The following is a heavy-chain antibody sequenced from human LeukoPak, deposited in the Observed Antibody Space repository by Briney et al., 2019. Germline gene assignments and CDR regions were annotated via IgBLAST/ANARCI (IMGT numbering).Heavy chain of an antibody. Sequence: PSETLSLTCAVYGGSFSGYYWRWIRQPPGKGLEWIGEINHSGSTNYNPSLKSRVTISVDTSKNQFSLKLSSVTAADTAVYYCARGLPYCGGDCYSGAWFDPWGQGTLVTVSS. D-gene: IGHD2-21*02. J-gene: IGHJ5*02. CDR1: GGSFSGYY. CDR2: INHSGST. V-gene: IGHV4-34*01. CDR3: ARGLPYCGGDCYSGAWFDP.